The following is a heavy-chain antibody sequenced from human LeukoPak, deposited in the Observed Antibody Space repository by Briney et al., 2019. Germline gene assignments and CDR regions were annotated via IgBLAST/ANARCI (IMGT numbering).Heavy chain of an antibody. V-gene: IGHV1-69*05. J-gene: IGHJ5*02. CDR3: ARGGEYDFWSGYINWFDP. CDR1: GGTFSSYA. Sequence: SVKVSCKASGGTFSSYAISLVRQAPGQGLEWMGRIIPIFGTANYAQKFQGRVTITTDESTSTAYMELSSLRSEDTAVYYCARGGEYDFWSGYINWFDPWGQGTLVTVSS. D-gene: IGHD3-3*01. CDR2: IIPIFGTA.